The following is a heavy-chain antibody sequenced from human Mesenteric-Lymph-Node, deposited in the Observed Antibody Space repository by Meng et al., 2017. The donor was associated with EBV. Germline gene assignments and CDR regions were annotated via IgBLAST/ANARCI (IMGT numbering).Heavy chain of an antibody. D-gene: IGHD4-17*01. CDR3: ARQNGDYDY. V-gene: IGHV1-18*01. Sequence: VHLGHAGAEGQKPGASGKVSCKSSGYTFETYCISWVRQAPGKGLEWMGWISTYNGNTISAQMFQGRFTMTTDTSTTTAYMELTSLTSDDTAVYYCARQNGDYDYWGQGTLVTVSS. J-gene: IGHJ4*02. CDR2: ISTYNGNT. CDR1: GYTFETYC.